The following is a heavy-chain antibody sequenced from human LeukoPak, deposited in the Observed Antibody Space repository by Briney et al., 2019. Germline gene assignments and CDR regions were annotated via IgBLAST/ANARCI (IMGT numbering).Heavy chain of an antibody. J-gene: IGHJ6*02. CDR3: ARDVYCSGGSCVYYYYGMDV. D-gene: IGHD2-15*01. Sequence: ASVKVSCKASGGTFSSYAISWVRQAPGQGLEWMGRIIPIFGIANYAQKFQGRVTITADKSTSTAYMEVSSLRSEDTAVYYCARDVYCSGGSCVYYYYGMDVWGQGATVTVSS. CDR1: GGTFSSYA. V-gene: IGHV1-69*04. CDR2: IIPIFGIA.